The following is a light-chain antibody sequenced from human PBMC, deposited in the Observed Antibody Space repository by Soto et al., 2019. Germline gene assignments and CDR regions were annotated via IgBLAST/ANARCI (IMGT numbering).Light chain of an antibody. CDR3: YSYAGSSTVV. J-gene: IGLJ2*01. V-gene: IGLV2-23*01. CDR1: SSDVGSYNL. Sequence: QSALTQPASVSGSPGQSITISCTGTSSDVGSYNLVSWYQQHPGKAPKLMIYEGSKRPSGVSNRFSCSKSGNTAPLTISGLQAKDEVDYYCYSYAGSSTVVFGGGTNVTVL. CDR2: EGS.